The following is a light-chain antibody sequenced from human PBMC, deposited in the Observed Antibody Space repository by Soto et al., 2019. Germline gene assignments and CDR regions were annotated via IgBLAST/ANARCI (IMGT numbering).Light chain of an antibody. CDR1: HSVSSSY. V-gene: IGKV3-20*01. Sequence: EIELTQSPGTLPLSPGERATLSCRASHSVSSSYLTWYQQRPGQPPRLLIYRASRRATGIPDRFSASGSGTNFSLTISRLEPEDFAVYYCQQYGSSPPYTFGQGTKLEIK. CDR3: QQYGSSPPYT. CDR2: RAS. J-gene: IGKJ2*01.